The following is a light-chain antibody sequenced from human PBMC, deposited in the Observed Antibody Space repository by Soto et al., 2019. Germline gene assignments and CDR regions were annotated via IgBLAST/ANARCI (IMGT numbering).Light chain of an antibody. V-gene: IGKV1-5*01. CDR1: QSISSY. J-gene: IGKJ5*01. Sequence: DIQLTQSPSSLSASVGDRVTITCRVSQSISSYLNWYQQKPGTAPKVLIYHASNLQSGVPSRFSGSGSGTEFTLTISSLQPDDFATYYCQQYNTYSTFGQGTRLEIK. CDR2: HAS. CDR3: QQYNTYST.